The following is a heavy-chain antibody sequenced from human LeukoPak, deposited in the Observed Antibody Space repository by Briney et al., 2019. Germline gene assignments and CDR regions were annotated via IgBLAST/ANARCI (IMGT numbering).Heavy chain of an antibody. CDR2: ISGSAART. D-gene: IGHD3-10*01. Sequence: GGSLRLSCAASGFTFSTYGMTWVRQAPGRGLEGVSAISGSAARTFYADSVKGRFTISRDNSKHTLYLQMNSLRAEDTAVYYCAKGGAVSSKSITMVRGTRRYYYYMDVWGKGTTVTISS. V-gene: IGHV3-23*01. CDR3: AKGGAVSSKSITMVRGTRRYYYYMDV. J-gene: IGHJ6*03. CDR1: GFTFSTYG.